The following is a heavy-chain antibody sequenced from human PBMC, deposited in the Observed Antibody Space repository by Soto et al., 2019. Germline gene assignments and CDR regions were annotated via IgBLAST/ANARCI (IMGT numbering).Heavy chain of an antibody. Sequence: PGGSLRLSCAASGFTFSSYGMHWVRQAPGKGLEWVAVISYDGSNKYYADSVKGRFTISRDNSKNTLYLQMNSLRAEDTAVYYCAKDRVTPNYYYSYGMDVWGQGTTVTVSS. CDR3: AKDRVTPNYYYSYGMDV. D-gene: IGHD3-10*01. J-gene: IGHJ6*02. CDR2: ISYDGSNK. V-gene: IGHV3-30*18. CDR1: GFTFSSYG.